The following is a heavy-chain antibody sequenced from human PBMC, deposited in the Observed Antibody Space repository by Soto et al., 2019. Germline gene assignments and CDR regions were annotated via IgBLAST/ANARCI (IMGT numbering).Heavy chain of an antibody. CDR2: IYYSGST. Sequence: PSETQSLTCTVSGGSISSSSYYWGWIRQPPGKGLEWIGSIYYSGSTYYNPSLKSRVTISVDTSKNQFSLKLSSVTAADTAVYYCARRALIAARPFDYWGQGTLVTVSS. CDR3: ARRALIAARPFDY. D-gene: IGHD6-6*01. CDR1: GGSISSSSYY. V-gene: IGHV4-39*01. J-gene: IGHJ4*02.